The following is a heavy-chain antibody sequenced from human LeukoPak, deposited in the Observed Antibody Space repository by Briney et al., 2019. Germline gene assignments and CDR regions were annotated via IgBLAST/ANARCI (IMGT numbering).Heavy chain of an antibody. J-gene: IGHJ4*02. D-gene: IGHD3-10*01. CDR3: AKDLGGEGGSGFPGY. Sequence: GGSLRLSCAASGFTFSTYAMTWARQAPGKGREWFSAISGSGGDTYYADSVKGRFTIYRDNSKNTLYLQMNGLRADDTAVYYCAKDLGGEGGSGFPGYWGQGTLVTVSS. CDR1: GFTFSTYA. CDR2: ISGSGGDT. V-gene: IGHV3-23*01.